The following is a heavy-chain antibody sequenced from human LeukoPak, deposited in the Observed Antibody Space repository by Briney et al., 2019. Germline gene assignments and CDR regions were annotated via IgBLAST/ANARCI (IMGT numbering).Heavy chain of an antibody. Sequence: SETLSLTCTVSGGSISSYYWGWIRQPPGKGLEWIGSIYYSGSTYYNPSLKSRVTISVDTSKNQFSLKLSSVTAADTAVYYCARVYNQWLVRGAFDYWGQGTLVTVSS. D-gene: IGHD6-19*01. J-gene: IGHJ4*02. CDR3: ARVYNQWLVRGAFDY. CDR2: IYYSGST. V-gene: IGHV4-39*01. CDR1: GGSISSYY.